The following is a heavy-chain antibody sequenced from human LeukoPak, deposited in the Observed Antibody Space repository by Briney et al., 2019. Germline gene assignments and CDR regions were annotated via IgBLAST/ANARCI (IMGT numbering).Heavy chain of an antibody. CDR1: GYTFTSYD. J-gene: IGHJ6*02. V-gene: IGHV1-8*01. CDR3: ARPGSGYDYVGYYYYYGMDV. Sequence: ASVKVSCKASGYTFTSYDINWVRQATGQGLEWMGWMNPNSGNTGYAQKFQGRVTMTRNTSISTAYMELSSLRSEDTAVYYCARPGSGYDYVGYYYYYGMDVWGQGTTVTVSS. CDR2: MNPNSGNT. D-gene: IGHD5-12*01.